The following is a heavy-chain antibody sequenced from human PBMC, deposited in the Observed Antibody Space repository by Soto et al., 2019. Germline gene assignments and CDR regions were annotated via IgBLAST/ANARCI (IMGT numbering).Heavy chain of an antibody. CDR1: GITFSDYG. Sequence: GSLRLSCAASGITFSDYGMHWVRQAPGKGLEWVAGVWKDGSNRYYVDSVKGRFTISRDNSKNTLYLQMNSLRDEDTAVYYCAKVPRGSNFGYYNFWGQGTLVTVSS. J-gene: IGHJ4*02. V-gene: IGHV3-30*02. CDR2: VWKDGSNR. CDR3: AKVPRGSNFGYYNF. D-gene: IGHD5-18*01.